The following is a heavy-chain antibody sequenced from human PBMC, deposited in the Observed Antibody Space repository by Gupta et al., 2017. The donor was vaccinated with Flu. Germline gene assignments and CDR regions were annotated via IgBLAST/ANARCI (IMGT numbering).Heavy chain of an antibody. CDR1: GFSLSNYP. Sequence: EVQLLESGGGLVQPGGSLRLACAASGFSLSNYPISWVRQAPGKGLDWVSAISGSGDSTNYADSVRGRFTISRDNSKNTLYLQMNSLRAEDTAIYYCAKPYASSGAYLPFDNWGQGTLVTVSS. CDR2: ISGSGDST. CDR3: AKPYASSGAYLPFDN. V-gene: IGHV3-23*01. J-gene: IGHJ4*02. D-gene: IGHD3-22*01.